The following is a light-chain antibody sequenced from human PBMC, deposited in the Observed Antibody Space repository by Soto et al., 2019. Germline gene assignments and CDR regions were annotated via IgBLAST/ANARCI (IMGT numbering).Light chain of an antibody. V-gene: IGKV3-20*01. CDR2: GAS. J-gene: IGKJ1*01. CDR3: PQYGSSWT. Sequence: EIVLTQSPGTLSLSPGERATLSCRASQSVSSSYLAWYQQKPGQAPRLLIYGASSRATGIPDRFSGSGSGTDFTLTISRLEPEDSAVYYCPQYGSSWTFGQGTKVEI. CDR1: QSVSSSY.